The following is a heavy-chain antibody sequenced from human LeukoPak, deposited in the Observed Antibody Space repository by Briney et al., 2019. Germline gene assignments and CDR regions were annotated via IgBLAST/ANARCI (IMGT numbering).Heavy chain of an antibody. J-gene: IGHJ4*02. V-gene: IGHV4-61*02. CDR3: AREEYYDDSGYYFRYFDS. CDR2: FHTGGSA. Sequence: SETLSLTCSVSGGSISSDNYYWTWIRQPAGKGLEWIGRFHTGGSANYNPSLKSQVTISVDTSKNQFSLRLNSVTAADTAIYYCAREEYYDDSGYYFRYFDSWGQGTLVTVSS. D-gene: IGHD3-22*01. CDR1: GGSISSDNYY.